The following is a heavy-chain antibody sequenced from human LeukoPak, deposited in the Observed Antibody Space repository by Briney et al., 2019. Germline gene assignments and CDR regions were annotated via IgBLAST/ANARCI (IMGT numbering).Heavy chain of an antibody. V-gene: IGHV1-24*01. CDR1: GYTLTELS. CDR2: FDPEDGET. D-gene: IGHD4/OR15-4a*01. CDR3: ATGLYGGPNWFDP. J-gene: IGHJ5*02. Sequence: GASVKVSCKVSGYTLTELSMHWVRQAPGKGLEWMGGFDPEDGETIYAQKFQGRVTMTEDTSTDTAYMELSSLRSEDTAVYYCATGLYGGPNWFDPWGQGTLATVSS.